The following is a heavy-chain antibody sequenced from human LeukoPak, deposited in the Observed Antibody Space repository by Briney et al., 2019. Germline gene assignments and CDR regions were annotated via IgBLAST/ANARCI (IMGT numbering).Heavy chain of an antibody. Sequence: GASVKVSCKASGGTFSSYAISWVRQAPGQGLEWMGGIIPIFGTANYAQKFQGRVTITADESTSTAYMELSSLRSEDTAVYYCARDAPWSGYYTAFDYWGQGTLVTVSS. CDR3: ARDAPWSGYYTAFDY. D-gene: IGHD3-3*01. J-gene: IGHJ4*02. V-gene: IGHV1-69*13. CDR2: IIPIFGTA. CDR1: GGTFSSYA.